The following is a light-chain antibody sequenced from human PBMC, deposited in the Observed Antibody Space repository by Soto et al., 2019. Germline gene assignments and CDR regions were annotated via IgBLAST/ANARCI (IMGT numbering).Light chain of an antibody. CDR1: QSVLYSSNNKNY. V-gene: IGKV4-1*01. Sequence: DIVMTQSPDSLGVSLGERATINCKSSQSVLYSSNNKNYLAWYQQKPGQPPKLLIYWASTRDSGVPDRFSGSGSGTDFTLTISSLQAEDVAVYYCQQYDSTPRTFGQGTKVELK. CDR3: QQYDSTPRT. CDR2: WAS. J-gene: IGKJ1*01.